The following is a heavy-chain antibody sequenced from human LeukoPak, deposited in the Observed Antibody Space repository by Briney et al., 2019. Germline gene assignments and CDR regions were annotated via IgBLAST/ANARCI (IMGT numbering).Heavy chain of an antibody. D-gene: IGHD3-10*02. CDR1: GFTFSNFW. V-gene: IGHV3-48*04. CDR3: AELGITMIGGV. CDR2: ISSSSRTI. J-gene: IGHJ6*04. Sequence: GGSLRLSCAASGFTFSNFWMSWVRQAPGKGLEWVSYISSSSRTIYYADSVKGRFTISRDNAKNSLYLQMNSLRAEDTAVYYCAELGITMIGGVWGKGTTVTISS.